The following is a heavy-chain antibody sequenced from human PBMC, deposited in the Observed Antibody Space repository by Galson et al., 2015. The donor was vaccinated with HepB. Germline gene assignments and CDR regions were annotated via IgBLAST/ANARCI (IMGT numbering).Heavy chain of an antibody. D-gene: IGHD3-3*01. J-gene: IGHJ4*02. V-gene: IGHV3-23*05. CDR1: GFTFSNYA. Sequence: SLRLSCAASGFTFSNYAMSWVRQAPGKGLEWVSGIYPSEHNTYYADSVQGRFTIARDTSKNTVYLQMNSLRAEDTAVYFCAKDFCRADNCDPFDYWGQGTLVTVSS. CDR2: IYPSEHNT. CDR3: AKDFCRADNCDPFDY.